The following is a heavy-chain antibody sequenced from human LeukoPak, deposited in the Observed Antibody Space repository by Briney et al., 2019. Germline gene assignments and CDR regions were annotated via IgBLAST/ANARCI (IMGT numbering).Heavy chain of an antibody. CDR3: ARVGPGHNFFDP. CDR1: GFTFSSYW. V-gene: IGHV3-7*05. CDR2: IKQDGSEK. Sequence: GGSLRLSCAASGFTFSSYWMSWVRQAPGKGLEWVANIKQDGSEKYYVDSVKGRFTISRDNAKNSLYLQMNSLRAEDTAVYNCARVGPGHNFFDPWGQGTLVTVPS. J-gene: IGHJ5*02.